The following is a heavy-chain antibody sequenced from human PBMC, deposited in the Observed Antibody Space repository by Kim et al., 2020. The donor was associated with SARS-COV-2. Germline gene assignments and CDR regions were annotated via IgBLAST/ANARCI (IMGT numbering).Heavy chain of an antibody. D-gene: IGHD5-18*01. J-gene: IGHJ5*02. CDR3: ARQPYSYGPFDR. Sequence: SETLSLTCTVSGGSISSSSYYWGWIRQPPGKGLEWIGSIYYSGSTYYNPSLKSRVTISVDTSKNQFSLKLSSVTAADTAVYYCARQPYSYGPFDRWGQGTLVTVSS. CDR2: IYYSGST. CDR1: GGSISSSSYY. V-gene: IGHV4-39*01.